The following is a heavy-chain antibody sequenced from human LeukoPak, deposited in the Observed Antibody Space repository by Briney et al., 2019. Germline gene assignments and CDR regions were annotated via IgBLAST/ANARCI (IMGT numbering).Heavy chain of an antibody. CDR2: INQDGSEK. D-gene: IGHD2-2*01. Sequence: GGSLRLSCVASGFTFSSYWITWVRQAPGKGLEWVANINQDGSEKCYVDSVKGRFTISRDNAKNSLSLQMNSLRVEDTAVYYCARGVVVAPRSAFDIWGQGTMVTVS. V-gene: IGHV3-7*01. CDR1: GFTFSSYW. J-gene: IGHJ3*02. CDR3: ARGVVVAPRSAFDI.